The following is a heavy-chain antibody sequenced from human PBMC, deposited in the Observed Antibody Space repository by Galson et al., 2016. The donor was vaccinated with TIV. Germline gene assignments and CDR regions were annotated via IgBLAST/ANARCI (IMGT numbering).Heavy chain of an antibody. Sequence: SGISWNSDNMAYADSVKGRFTISRDNAKNTLFLQMSNVKAEDSGVYYCVRESPYTFDYWGQGSLVTVSS. D-gene: IGHD4-11*01. CDR2: ISWNSDNM. V-gene: IGHV3-9*01. J-gene: IGHJ4*02. CDR3: VRESPYTFDY.